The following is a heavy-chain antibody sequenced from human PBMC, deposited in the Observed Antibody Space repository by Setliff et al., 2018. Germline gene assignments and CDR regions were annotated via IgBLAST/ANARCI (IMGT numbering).Heavy chain of an antibody. Sequence: SETLSLTCTVSGGSISSGGYYWSWIRQHPGKGLEWIGYIYYSGSTYYNPSFESRVSISVDRSNNQFSLKLTSLNAADSAVYYCARASHSYGSPNWFDPWGPGTLVTVSS. D-gene: IGHD3-22*01. CDR2: IYYSGST. V-gene: IGHV4-31*03. CDR1: GGSISSGGYY. J-gene: IGHJ5*02. CDR3: ARASHSYGSPNWFDP.